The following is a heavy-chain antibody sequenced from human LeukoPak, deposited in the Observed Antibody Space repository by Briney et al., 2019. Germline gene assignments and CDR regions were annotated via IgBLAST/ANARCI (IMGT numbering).Heavy chain of an antibody. V-gene: IGHV4-39*01. CDR1: GDSINSGRNY. Sequence: SETLSHTCTVSGDSINSGRNYWGWIRQSTGKGLEWIASVYFSGTTQYNPSLMSRAFISVDSSKNQVSLRLDSVTAADSAVYYCARHLSGTTMAHYFDFWGQGTLVTVSS. CDR2: VYFSGTT. CDR3: ARHLSGTTMAHYFDF. J-gene: IGHJ4*02. D-gene: IGHD5-18*01.